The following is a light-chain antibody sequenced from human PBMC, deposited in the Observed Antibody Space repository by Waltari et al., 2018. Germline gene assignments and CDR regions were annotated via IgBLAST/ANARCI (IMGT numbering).Light chain of an antibody. CDR1: QHINMN. Sequence: EIVLTQSPATLSLSPGETATLSCRASQHINMNLAWYQHKPGQAPRLLFYGASTRESGVPARFSGSGSGTECTLTISSLQSEDFGVYYCQQYNDWPPWTFGQGTKVEV. CDR2: GAS. CDR3: QQYNDWPPWT. V-gene: IGKV3-15*01. J-gene: IGKJ1*01.